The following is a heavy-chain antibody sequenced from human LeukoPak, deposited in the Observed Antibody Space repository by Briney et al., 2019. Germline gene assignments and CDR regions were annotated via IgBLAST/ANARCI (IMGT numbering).Heavy chain of an antibody. CDR2: IYYSGST. J-gene: IGHJ4*02. D-gene: IGHD4-17*01. V-gene: IGHV4-59*08. CDR1: GGSISSYY. Sequence: SETLSLTSTVSGGSISSYYWSWIRQPPGKGLEWIGYIYYSGSTNYNPSLKSRVTISVDTSKNQFSLKLSSVTAADTAVYYCARVAYGDYGYDYWGQGTLVTVSS. CDR3: ARVAYGDYGYDY.